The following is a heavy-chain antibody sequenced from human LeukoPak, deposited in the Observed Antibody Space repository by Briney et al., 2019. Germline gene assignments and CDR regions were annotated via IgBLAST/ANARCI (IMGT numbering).Heavy chain of an antibody. CDR2: ISAYNGNT. Sequence: ASVKVSCKASGYTFTSYGISWVRQAPGQGLEWMGWISAYNGNTNYAQKLQGRVTMTTDTSTSTAYMELRSLRSDDTAVYHCARAYYYDSSGYTFDYWGQGTLVTVSS. V-gene: IGHV1-18*01. CDR1: GYTFTSYG. CDR3: ARAYYYDSSGYTFDY. J-gene: IGHJ4*02. D-gene: IGHD3-22*01.